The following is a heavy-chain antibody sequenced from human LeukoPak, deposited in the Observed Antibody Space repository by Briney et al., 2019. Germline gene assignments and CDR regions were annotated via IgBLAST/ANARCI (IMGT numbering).Heavy chain of an antibody. CDR2: INPNSGGT. Sequence: ASVKVSCKASGYTFTGYYMHWVRQAPGQGLEWMGWINPNSGGTNYAQKFQGRATTTRDTSISTAYMELSRLRSDDTAVYYCARGRIVGATTLGYWGQGTLVTVSS. CDR1: GYTFTGYY. V-gene: IGHV1-2*02. J-gene: IGHJ4*02. D-gene: IGHD1-26*01. CDR3: ARGRIVGATTLGY.